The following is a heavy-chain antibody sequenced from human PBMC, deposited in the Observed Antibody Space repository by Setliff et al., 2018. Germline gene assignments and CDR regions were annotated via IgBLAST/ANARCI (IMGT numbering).Heavy chain of an antibody. J-gene: IGHJ4*02. Sequence: SETLSLTCTVSGVSFSSTTFYWAWIRQSPGKGLEWIGYLYHNGNTNYNPSLTSRVTISVDTSKNQFSLKLSSVTAADAALYYCAASRAYTGAVEEWFLPKTFDFWGQGSPVTVSS. CDR3: AASRAYTGAVEEWFLPKTFDF. V-gene: IGHV4-61*05. CDR2: LYHNGNT. D-gene: IGHD3-10*01. CDR1: GVSFSSTTFY.